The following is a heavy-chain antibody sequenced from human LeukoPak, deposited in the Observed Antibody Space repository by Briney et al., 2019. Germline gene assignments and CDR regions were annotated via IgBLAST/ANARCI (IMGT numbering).Heavy chain of an antibody. Sequence: GDSLKISCKGSGYSFTSYWIGWVRQMPGKGLEWMGIIYPGDSDTRYSPSFQGQVTISADKSISTAYLQWSSLKASDTAMYYCARAGHLYYDILTGYYPPLLDYWGQGTLVTVSS. D-gene: IGHD3-9*01. CDR2: IYPGDSDT. CDR3: ARAGHLYYDILTGYYPPLLDY. V-gene: IGHV5-51*01. J-gene: IGHJ4*02. CDR1: GYSFTSYW.